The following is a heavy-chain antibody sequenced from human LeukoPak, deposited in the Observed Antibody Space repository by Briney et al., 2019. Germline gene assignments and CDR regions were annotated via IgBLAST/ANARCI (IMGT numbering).Heavy chain of an antibody. CDR1: GGSFSGYY. CDR2: INHSGSA. V-gene: IGHV4-34*01. Sequence: SETLSLTCAVYGGSFSGYYWSWIRRPPGKGLEWIGEINHSGSANYNSSLKSRVTLSIDTSKNQFSLILSSVTAADTAVYYCARSAGYSSAWGQGTRVTVSS. J-gene: IGHJ5*02. D-gene: IGHD6-19*01. CDR3: ARSAGYSSA.